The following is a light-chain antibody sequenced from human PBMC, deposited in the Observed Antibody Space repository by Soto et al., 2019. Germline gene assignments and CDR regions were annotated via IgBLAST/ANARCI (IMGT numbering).Light chain of an antibody. CDR1: QSVLFSDNNKNY. Sequence: DIVMTQSPDSLAVSLGERATINCKSSQSVLFSDNNKNYFAWYQQKPGQPPKLLIYWSSTRESGVPDRFSGSGSGTDFTLTISSLQAEDVAVYFCQQYYTTPNTFGQGTRLEIK. CDR3: QQYYTTPNT. CDR2: WSS. V-gene: IGKV4-1*01. J-gene: IGKJ5*01.